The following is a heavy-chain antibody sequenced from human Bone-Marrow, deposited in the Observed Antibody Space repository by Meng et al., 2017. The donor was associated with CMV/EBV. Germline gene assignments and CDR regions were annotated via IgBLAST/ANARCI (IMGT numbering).Heavy chain of an antibody. CDR1: GGSFSGYY. V-gene: IGHV4-34*01. Sequence: VYGGSFSGYYWSWIRQPPGKGLEWIGEINHSGSTNYTPSLKSRVTISVDTSKNQFSLKLSSVTAADTAVYYCARGYNWNYWDWFDPWGQGTLVTVSS. CDR2: INHSGST. CDR3: ARGYNWNYWDWFDP. J-gene: IGHJ5*02. D-gene: IGHD1-7*01.